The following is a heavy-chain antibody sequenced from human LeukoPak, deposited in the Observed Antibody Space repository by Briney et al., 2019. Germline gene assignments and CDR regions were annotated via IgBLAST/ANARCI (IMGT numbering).Heavy chain of an antibody. CDR1: GFTFSSYA. Sequence: GGSLRPSCAASGFTFSSYAMHWVRQAPGKGLEWVAVISYDGSNKYYADSVKGRFTISRDNSKNTLYLQMNSLRAEDTAVYYCTTPVQDYWGQGTLVTVSS. J-gene: IGHJ4*02. CDR3: TTPVQDY. D-gene: IGHD1-14*01. CDR2: ISYDGSNK. V-gene: IGHV3-30-3*01.